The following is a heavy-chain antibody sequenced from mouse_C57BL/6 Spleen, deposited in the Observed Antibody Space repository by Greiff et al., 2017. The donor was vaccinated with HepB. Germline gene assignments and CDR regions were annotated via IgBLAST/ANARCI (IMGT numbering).Heavy chain of an antibody. CDR3: ARRYSNYWWYFDV. CDR2: INPSSGYT. D-gene: IGHD2-5*01. Sequence: QVQLKESGAELAKPGASVKLSCKASGYTFTSYWMHWVKQRPGQGLEWIGYINPSSGYTKYNQKFKDKATLTADKSSSTAYMQLSSLTYEDSAVYDCARRYSNYWWYFDVWGTGTTVTVAS. V-gene: IGHV1-7*01. J-gene: IGHJ1*03. CDR1: GYTFTSYW.